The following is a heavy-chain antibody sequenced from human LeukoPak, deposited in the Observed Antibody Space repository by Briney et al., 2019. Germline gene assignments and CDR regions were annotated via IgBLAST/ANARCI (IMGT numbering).Heavy chain of an antibody. CDR1: GLNFISYA. D-gene: IGHD3-16*01. V-gene: IGHV3-23*01. CDR2: LSGSDGST. J-gene: IGHJ4*02. Sequence: GGSLILSCAATGLNFISYAMSWGGRAPGRGLEWGSGLSGSDGSTYYADSVKGRFTISRDNSKNTLYLQMTSLRAGDMGVYYCAKDGGQGADYWGQGTLVSVSS. CDR3: AKDGGQGADY.